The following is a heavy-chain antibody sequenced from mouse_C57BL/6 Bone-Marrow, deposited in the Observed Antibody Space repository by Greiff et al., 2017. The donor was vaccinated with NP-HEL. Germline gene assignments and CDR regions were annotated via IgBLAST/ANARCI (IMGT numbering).Heavy chain of an antibody. CDR3: AKKRGDDYDLYFDV. CDR2: IWRGGST. J-gene: IGHJ1*03. D-gene: IGHD2-4*01. Sequence: QVQLQQSGPGLVQPSQSLSITCTVSGFSLTSYGVHWVRQSPGKGLEWLGVIWRGGSTDYNAAFMSRLSITKYNSKSQVFFKMNSLQADDTAIYYCAKKRGDDYDLYFDVWGTGTTVTVSS. V-gene: IGHV2-5*01. CDR1: GFSLTSYG.